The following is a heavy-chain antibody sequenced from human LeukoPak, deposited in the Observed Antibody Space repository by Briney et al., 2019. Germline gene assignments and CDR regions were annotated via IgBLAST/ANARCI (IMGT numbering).Heavy chain of an antibody. CDR1: GGSISHSY. CDR2: LIYTGYTDTGST. D-gene: IGHD3-10*01. J-gene: IGHJ5*02. V-gene: IGHV4-4*08. Sequence: SETLSLTCTVSGGSISHSYWSWLRQPPGKGLEWIGYLIYTGYTDTGSTNYNPSLKSRVTISVDASKNQFSLKLTSVTAADTAVYYCARLLGVRRGVMTGCFDPWGQGALVTVSS. CDR3: ARLLGVRRGVMTGCFDP.